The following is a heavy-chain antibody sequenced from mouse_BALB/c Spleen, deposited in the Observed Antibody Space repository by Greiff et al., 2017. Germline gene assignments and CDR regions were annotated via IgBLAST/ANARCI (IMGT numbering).Heavy chain of an antibody. CDR1: GYTFTSYY. V-gene: IGHV1S81*02. CDR2: INPSNGGT. D-gene: IGHD2-1*01. Sequence: VKLQQSGAELVKPGASVKLSCKASGYTFTSYYMYWVKQRPGQGLEWIGEINPSNGGTNFNEKFKSKATLTVDKSSSTAYMQLSSLTSEDSAVYYCTRSYGRRWYFDVWGAGTTVTVSS. J-gene: IGHJ1*01. CDR3: TRSYGRRWYFDV.